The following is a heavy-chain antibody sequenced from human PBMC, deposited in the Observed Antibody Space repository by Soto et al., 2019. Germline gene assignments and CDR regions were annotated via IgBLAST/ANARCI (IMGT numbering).Heavy chain of an antibody. D-gene: IGHD2-2*02. J-gene: IGHJ5*02. Sequence: EVQLVESGGGLVKPGGSLRLSCAASGFTFSSYSMNWVRQAPGKGLEWVSSISSSSSYIYYADSVKGRFTISRDNAKNSLYLQMNSLRAEDTAVYYCARAEIVVVPAAITGWFDPWGQGTLVTVSS. CDR2: ISSSSSYI. CDR1: GFTFSSYS. CDR3: ARAEIVVVPAAITGWFDP. V-gene: IGHV3-21*01.